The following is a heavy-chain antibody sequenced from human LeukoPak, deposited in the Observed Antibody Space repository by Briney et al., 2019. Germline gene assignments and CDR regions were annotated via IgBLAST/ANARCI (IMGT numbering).Heavy chain of an antibody. D-gene: IGHD1-1*01. J-gene: IGHJ4*02. Sequence: GGSLRLSCAASGFTFSSYSMNWVRQAPGRGLEWVSYISGSSRPIYYADSVKGRFTISRDNSKNTLYLQMNSLRAEDTAVYYCAKDRGGTRPFHFDYWGQGTLVTVSS. CDR1: GFTFSSYS. CDR3: AKDRGGTRPFHFDY. CDR2: ISGSSRPI. V-gene: IGHV3-48*01.